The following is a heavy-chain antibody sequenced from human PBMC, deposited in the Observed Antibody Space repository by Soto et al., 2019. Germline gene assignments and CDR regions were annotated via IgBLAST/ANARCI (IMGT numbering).Heavy chain of an antibody. CDR3: ARTMVRGVRYYYMDV. J-gene: IGHJ6*03. V-gene: IGHV4-39*01. CDR2: IYYSGST. Sequence: SETLSLTCTVSGGSISSSSYYWGWIRQPPGRGLEWIGSIYYSGSTYYNPSLKSRVTISVDTSKNQFSLKLSSVTAADTAVYYCARTMVRGVRYYYMDVWGKGTTVTVSS. CDR1: GGSISSSSYY. D-gene: IGHD3-10*01.